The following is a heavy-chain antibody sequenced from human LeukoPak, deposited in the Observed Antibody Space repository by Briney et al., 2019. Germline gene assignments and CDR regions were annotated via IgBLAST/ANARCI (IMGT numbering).Heavy chain of an antibody. J-gene: IGHJ6*03. V-gene: IGHV3-7*01. CDR3: AKVRDRRDGYNFYFYYYMDV. Sequence: GGSLRLTCAASGFTFGDYWMNWVRQAPGKGLEWVANIKQDGSDKAYVDSVRGRFTISRDNAKNSLYLQMNSLRAEDTAVYYCAKVRDRRDGYNFYFYYYMDVWGKGTRSPSP. D-gene: IGHD5-24*01. CDR1: GFTFGDYW. CDR2: IKQDGSDK.